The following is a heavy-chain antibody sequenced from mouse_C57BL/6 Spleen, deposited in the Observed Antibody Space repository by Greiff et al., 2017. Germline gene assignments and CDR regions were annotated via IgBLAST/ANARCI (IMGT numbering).Heavy chain of an antibody. Sequence: QVQLQQSGAELVKPGASVKLSCKASGYTFTEYTIHWVKQRSGQGLEWIGWFYPGSGSIKYNEKFKDKAPLTAAKSSSTVEMEHRRLTSEDSAVYVCARHANPSSCSSRDDWGQGTSVTVSS. CDR1: GYTFTEYT. CDR3: ARHANPSSCSSRDD. D-gene: IGHD1-1*01. J-gene: IGHJ4*01. CDR2: FYPGSGSI. V-gene: IGHV1-62-2*01.